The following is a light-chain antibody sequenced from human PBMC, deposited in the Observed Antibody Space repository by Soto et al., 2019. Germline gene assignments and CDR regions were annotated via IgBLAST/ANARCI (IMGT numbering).Light chain of an antibody. V-gene: IGKV3-20*01. CDR1: QTVSSGF. CDR2: GAS. J-gene: IGKJ1*01. Sequence: EMVLTQSPDTLSLSPGERATLSCRASQTVSSGFLAWYQQRPGQAPRLLIYGASSRATGIPDRFSGSGSGTDFTLTISRLEPEDLAVYYCLQYGNSPETFGQGTKVDIK. CDR3: LQYGNSPET.